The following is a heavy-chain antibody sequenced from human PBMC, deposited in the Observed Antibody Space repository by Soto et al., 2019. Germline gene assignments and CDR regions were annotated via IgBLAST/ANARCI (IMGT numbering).Heavy chain of an antibody. CDR1: GLTFSDYY. CDR2: ISGSTYTI. V-gene: IGHV3-11*01. Sequence: HVQLVESGGGLVKPGGSLRLSCAASGLTFSDYYMSWIRQAPGKGLEWVSYISGSTYTIYYADSVKGQFTISRDNAKNSLSLQMNSLRAEDTAVYYCARGGGDWNSYYGLDVWGQGTTVTVSS. D-gene: IGHD3-16*01. CDR3: ARGGGDWNSYYGLDV. J-gene: IGHJ6*02.